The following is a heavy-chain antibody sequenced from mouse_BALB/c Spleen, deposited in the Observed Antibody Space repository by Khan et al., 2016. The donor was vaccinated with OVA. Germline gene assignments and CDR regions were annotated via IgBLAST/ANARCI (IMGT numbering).Heavy chain of an antibody. J-gene: IGHJ4*01. CDR1: GYSFTNYG. V-gene: IGHV9-3-1*01. CDR3: TKPSYFSNTLDN. CDR2: INTYTGKP. D-gene: IGHD2-10*01. Sequence: QIQLVQSGPELKKPGETVKISCKASGYSFTNYGMNWVKQSPGKALKWMGWINTYTGKPTYADDFKGRFAFSLETSASNAYLKINNLKNYDTAKYYDTKPSYFSNTLDNGGQGTSVTVSS.